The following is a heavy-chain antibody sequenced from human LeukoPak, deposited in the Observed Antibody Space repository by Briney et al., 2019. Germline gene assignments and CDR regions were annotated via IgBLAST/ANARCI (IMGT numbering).Heavy chain of an antibody. J-gene: IGHJ4*02. V-gene: IGHV3-53*01. CDR3: ARETYDSSGSAN. D-gene: IGHD3-22*01. CDR2: IYSGGST. Sequence: GGSLRLSCAASGFTVSSNYMSWVRQAPGQGLEWVSVIYSGGSTYYADSVKGRFTISRDNSKNTLYLQMNSLRAEGTAVYYCARETYDSSGSANWGQGTLVTVSS. CDR1: GFTVSSNY.